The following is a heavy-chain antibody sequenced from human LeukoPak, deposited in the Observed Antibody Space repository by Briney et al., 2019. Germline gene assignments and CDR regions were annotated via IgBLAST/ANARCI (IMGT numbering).Heavy chain of an antibody. D-gene: IGHD2-2*01. J-gene: IGHJ4*02. CDR1: GYTFTRNY. CDR2: IIPIFGTA. Sequence: SVKVSCKASGYTFTRNYIHWVRQAPGQGLEWMGGIIPIFGTANYAQKFQGRVTITTDESTSTAYMELSSLRSEDTAVYYCARVACSSTSCYRYFDYWGQGTLVTVSS. CDR3: ARVACSSTSCYRYFDY. V-gene: IGHV1-69*05.